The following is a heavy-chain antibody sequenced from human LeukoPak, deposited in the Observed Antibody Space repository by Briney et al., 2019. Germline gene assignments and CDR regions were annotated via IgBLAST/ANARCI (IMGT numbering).Heavy chain of an antibody. CDR3: AKDPLFVPRGHFDY. V-gene: IGHV3-23*01. CDR1: GFTFSSYA. CDR2: ISDSGGGT. Sequence: GRSLRLSCAASGFTFSSYAMSWVRQAPGKGLEWVSAISDSGGGTYYADSVKGRFTISRDNSKNTLYLQMNSLRAEDTAVYYCAKDPLFVPRGHFDYWGQGTLVTVSS. J-gene: IGHJ4*02. D-gene: IGHD2-21*01.